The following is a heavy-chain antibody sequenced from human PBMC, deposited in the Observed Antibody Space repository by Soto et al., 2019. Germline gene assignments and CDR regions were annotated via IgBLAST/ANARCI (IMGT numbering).Heavy chain of an antibody. J-gene: IGHJ4*02. CDR2: IWYDGSNK. CDR3: ASSRRVQQPLVPLDY. D-gene: IGHD6-13*01. Sequence: QVQLVESGGGVVQPGRSLRLSCAASGFTFSSYGMHWVRQAPGKGLEWVAVIWYDGSNKYYADSVKGRFTISRDNSXXTLYLQMNSLRAEYTAVYYCASSRRVQQPLVPLDYWGQGTLVTVSA. V-gene: IGHV3-33*01. CDR1: GFTFSSYG.